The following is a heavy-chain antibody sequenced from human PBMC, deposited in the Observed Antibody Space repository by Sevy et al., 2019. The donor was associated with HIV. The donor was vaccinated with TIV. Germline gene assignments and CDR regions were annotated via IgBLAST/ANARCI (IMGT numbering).Heavy chain of an antibody. Sequence: GGSLRLSCAASGFTFSNAWMSWVRQAPGKGMEWVGRIKSKTNGGTTDYAAPGKVRLSISRDVSKNTMFLQMNRLKIEDAAMYYCTTDLCSGSYKIYWGQGTPVTVSS. CDR2: IKSKTNGGTT. J-gene: IGHJ4*02. CDR1: GFTFSNAW. V-gene: IGHV3-15*01. D-gene: IGHD6-19*01. CDR3: TTDLCSGSYKIY.